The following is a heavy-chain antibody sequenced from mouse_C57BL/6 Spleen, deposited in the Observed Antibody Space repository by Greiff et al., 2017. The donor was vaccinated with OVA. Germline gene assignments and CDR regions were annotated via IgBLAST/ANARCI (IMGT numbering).Heavy chain of an antibody. J-gene: IGHJ2*01. CDR2: IDPSDSET. V-gene: IGHV1-52*01. D-gene: IGHD3-2*02. CDR1: GYTFTSYW. CDR3: ARALDSSGPYFDY. Sequence: QVQLQQPGAELVRPGSSVKLSCKASGYTFTSYWMHWVKQRPIQGLEWIGNIDPSDSETHYNQKFKDKATLTVDKSSSTAYMQLSSLTSEDSAVYYCARALDSSGPYFDYWGQGTTLTVSS.